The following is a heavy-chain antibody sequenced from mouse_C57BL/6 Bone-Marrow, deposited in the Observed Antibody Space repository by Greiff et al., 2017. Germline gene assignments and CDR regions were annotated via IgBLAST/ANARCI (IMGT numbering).Heavy chain of an antibody. J-gene: IGHJ3*01. D-gene: IGHD2-1*01. CDR1: GFSLSTSGMG. V-gene: IGHV8-12*01. Sequence: QVTLKESGPGILQSSQTLSLTCSFSGFSLSTSGMGVSWIRQPSGKGLEWLAHIYWDDDKRYNPSLKSRLTISKDTSRNQVFLKITSVDTADTATYYCAAYGTPFAYWGQGTLVTVSA. CDR3: AAYGTPFAY. CDR2: IYWDDDK.